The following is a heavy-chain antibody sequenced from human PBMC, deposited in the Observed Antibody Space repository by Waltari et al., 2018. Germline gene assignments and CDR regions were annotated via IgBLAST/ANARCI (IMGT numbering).Heavy chain of an antibody. CDR1: GGSISSYY. V-gene: IGHV4-59*01. CDR3: ARGVLLWFGELQTFDY. J-gene: IGHJ4*02. D-gene: IGHD3-10*01. CDR2: IYYSGGT. Sequence: QVQLQESGPGLVKPSETLSLTCTVPGGSISSYYWSWVRQPPGKGLEWIGYIYYSGGTNYNPSLKSRVTISVDTSKNQFSLKLSSVTAADTAVYYCARGVLLWFGELQTFDYWGQGTLVTVSS.